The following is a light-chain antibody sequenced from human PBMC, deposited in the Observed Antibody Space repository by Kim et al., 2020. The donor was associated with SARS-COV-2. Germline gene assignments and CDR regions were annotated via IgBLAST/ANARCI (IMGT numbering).Light chain of an antibody. CDR1: SSNIGSDF. Sequence: GQRVTISCSGRSSNIGSDFVYWYQQFPGTAPKLLIYRNSERPSGVPDRFSGSNSGTSSSLAIGGLRSEDEADYYCAAWDDSLSGPVFGGGTQLTVL. CDR2: RNS. V-gene: IGLV1-47*01. J-gene: IGLJ3*02. CDR3: AAWDDSLSGPV.